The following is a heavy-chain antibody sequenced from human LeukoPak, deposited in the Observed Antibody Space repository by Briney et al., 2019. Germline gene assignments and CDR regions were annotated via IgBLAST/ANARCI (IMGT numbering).Heavy chain of an antibody. CDR2: INTDESST. J-gene: IGHJ3*02. CDR3: AKDGGTTVITYAAFDI. CDR1: GFTFSSYW. V-gene: IGHV3-74*01. Sequence: GGSLRLSCAASGFTFSSYWMHWVRQAPGKRLVWVSRINTDESSTNYADSVKGRFTISRDNSKNTLLLQMNSLRAEDTAVYYCAKDGGTTVITYAAFDIWGQGTMVTVSS. D-gene: IGHD4-17*01.